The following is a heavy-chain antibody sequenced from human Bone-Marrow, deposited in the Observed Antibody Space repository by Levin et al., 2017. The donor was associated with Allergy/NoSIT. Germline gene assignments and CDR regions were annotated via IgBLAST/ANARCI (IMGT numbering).Heavy chain of an antibody. CDR1: GFTFSSYA. CDR3: AKEGLAVAGYYFDS. CDR2: ISGSGTIT. D-gene: IGHD6-19*01. V-gene: IGHV3-23*01. J-gene: IGHJ4*02. Sequence: GESLKISCAASGFTFSSYAMSWVRQAPGKGLEWVSSISGSGTITHYAESVKGRFTISRDISKNMLHLQMNSLRAEDTAIYFCAKEGLAVAGYYFDSCGQGTLVTVSS.